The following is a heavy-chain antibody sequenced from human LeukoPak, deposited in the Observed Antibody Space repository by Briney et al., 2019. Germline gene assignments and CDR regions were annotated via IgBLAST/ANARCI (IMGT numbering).Heavy chain of an antibody. Sequence: SVKVSCKASGGTFSSYDISWVRQAPGQGLEWMGGIIPIFGTANYAQKFQGRVTITTDESTSTAYMELSSLRSEDTAVYYCARVVPLAAGYDRAGYYFDYWGQGTLVTVSS. CDR3: ARVVPLAAGYDRAGYYFDY. CDR1: GGTFSSYD. J-gene: IGHJ4*02. V-gene: IGHV1-69*05. D-gene: IGHD3-22*01. CDR2: IIPIFGTA.